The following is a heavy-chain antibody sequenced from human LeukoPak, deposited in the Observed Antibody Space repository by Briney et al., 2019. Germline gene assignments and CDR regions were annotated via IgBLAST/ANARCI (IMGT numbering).Heavy chain of an antibody. V-gene: IGHV5-51*01. CDR1: GYNFPSHW. Sequence: GESLKISWQVSGYNFPSHWIGWVRQMPGKGLEWMGIIYPGDSDARYSPSFQGQVTLSADKSFPTAYLQWTSLKASDTAIYYCAAYGGSSSFDYWGRGTPVTVSS. J-gene: IGHJ4*02. CDR2: IYPGDSDA. CDR3: AAYGGSSSFDY. D-gene: IGHD6-6*01.